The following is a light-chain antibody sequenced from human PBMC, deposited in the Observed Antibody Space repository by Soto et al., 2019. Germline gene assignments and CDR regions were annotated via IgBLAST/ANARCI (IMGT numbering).Light chain of an antibody. CDR1: QSVSSN. V-gene: IGKV3-15*01. Sequence: EIVLKQSPSTLSLSPGERATLSCRASQSVSSNLAWYQQKPGQAPRLLIYGASTRATGIPARFSGSGSGTEFTLTISSLQSEDFAVYYCQQYDNWPFTFGGGTKVDIK. CDR3: QQYDNWPFT. CDR2: GAS. J-gene: IGKJ4*01.